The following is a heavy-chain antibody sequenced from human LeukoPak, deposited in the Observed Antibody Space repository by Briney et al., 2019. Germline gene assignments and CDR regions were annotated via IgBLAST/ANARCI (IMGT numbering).Heavy chain of an antibody. J-gene: IGHJ5*02. V-gene: IGHV3-9*01. D-gene: IGHD5-18*01. Sequence: GGSLRLSCAASGFTFSSYGMHWVRQAPGKGLEWVSGISWNSGSIGYADSVQGRFTISRDNAKNSLYLQMNSLRPEDTALYYCAKSGDTPMVNWLDPWGQGTLVTVSS. CDR2: ISWNSGSI. CDR1: GFTFSSYG. CDR3: AKSGDTPMVNWLDP.